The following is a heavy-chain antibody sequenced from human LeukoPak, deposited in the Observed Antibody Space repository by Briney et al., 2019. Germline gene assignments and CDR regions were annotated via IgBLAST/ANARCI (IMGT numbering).Heavy chain of an antibody. CDR1: GYSFTSYW. CDR3: ARQRVSGYASSTFLDY. J-gene: IGHJ4*02. V-gene: IGHV5-51*01. Sequence: GESLKISCKGSGYSFTSYWIGWVRQMPGKGLEWMGIIYPGDSDTRYSPSFQGQVTISADKSISTAYLQWSSLKASDTAMYYCARQRVSGYASSTFLDYWGQGTLVTVSS. CDR2: IYPGDSDT. D-gene: IGHD5-12*01.